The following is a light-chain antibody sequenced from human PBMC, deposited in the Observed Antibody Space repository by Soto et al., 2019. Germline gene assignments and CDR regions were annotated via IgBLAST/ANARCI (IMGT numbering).Light chain of an antibody. CDR3: QSYDISLSAAV. Sequence: QLVLTQPPSVSGAPGQRVTISCTGSSSNLGAAYDVHWYRQFPGTAPKLLIYGNTNRPSGVPDRFSGSKSGTSASLAITGLQSEDEADYYCQSYDISLSAAVFGGGTKLTVL. CDR1: SSNLGAAYD. CDR2: GNT. V-gene: IGLV1-40*01. J-gene: IGLJ2*01.